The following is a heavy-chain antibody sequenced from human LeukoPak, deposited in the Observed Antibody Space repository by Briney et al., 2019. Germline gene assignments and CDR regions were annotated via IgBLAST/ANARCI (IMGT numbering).Heavy chain of an antibody. V-gene: IGHV4-34*01. J-gene: IGHJ5*02. CDR2: INHSGST. CDR3: ARLSAAAAQIGWFDP. Sequence: SETLSLTCAVYGGSFSGYYWSWIRQPPGKGLEWIGEINHSGSTNYNPSLKSRFTISINTSKNQFSLRLNSVTAADTAVYYCARLSAAAAQIGWFDPWGQGTLVTVSS. CDR1: GGSFSGYY. D-gene: IGHD6-13*01.